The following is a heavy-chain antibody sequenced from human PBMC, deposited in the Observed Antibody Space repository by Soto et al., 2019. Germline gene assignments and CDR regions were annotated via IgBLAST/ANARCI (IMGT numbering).Heavy chain of an antibody. Sequence: GGSLRLSCVASGFPFSPYTMHWVRQAPGRGLEWVAVISYDGSDKYYADSVKGRITISRDNSKNTLYLQMNSLRAEDTAVYYCARGGGFCGGDCYKGGIDYWGQGTLVTVSS. CDR2: ISYDGSDK. J-gene: IGHJ4*02. CDR3: ARGGGFCGGDCYKGGIDY. V-gene: IGHV3-30-3*01. D-gene: IGHD2-21*02. CDR1: GFPFSPYT.